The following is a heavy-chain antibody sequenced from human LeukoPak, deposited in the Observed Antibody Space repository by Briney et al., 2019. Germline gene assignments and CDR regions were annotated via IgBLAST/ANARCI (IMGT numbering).Heavy chain of an antibody. D-gene: IGHD2-2*01. Sequence: GGSLRLSCSASGFTFSSYAMHWVRQAPGKGLEHVSAISSNGGSTYYADSVKGRFTISRDNSKNTLYLQMSSLRAEDTAVYYCVKGVVVPAATGFDPWGQGTLVTVSS. CDR2: ISSNGGST. CDR3: VKGVVVPAATGFDP. J-gene: IGHJ5*02. V-gene: IGHV3-64D*06. CDR1: GFTFSSYA.